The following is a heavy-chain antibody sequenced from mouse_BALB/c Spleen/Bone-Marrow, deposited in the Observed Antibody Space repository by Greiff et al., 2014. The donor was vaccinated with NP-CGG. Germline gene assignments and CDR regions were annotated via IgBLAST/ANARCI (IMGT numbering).Heavy chain of an antibody. CDR2: INSNGGTT. D-gene: IGHD2-1*01. CDR1: GFTFSNYG. V-gene: IGHV5-6-3*01. CDR3: ARGLYYVAFGPGFAY. J-gene: IGHJ3*01. Sequence: DVQLEESGGGLVQPGGSLKLSCAASGFTFSNYGMSWVRQTPAKRLDLVAIINSNGGTTYYPDSVKGRFTISRDNAKNTLYLQMSSLKSEDTAIYFCARGLYYVAFGPGFAYWGQGTLVTVSA.